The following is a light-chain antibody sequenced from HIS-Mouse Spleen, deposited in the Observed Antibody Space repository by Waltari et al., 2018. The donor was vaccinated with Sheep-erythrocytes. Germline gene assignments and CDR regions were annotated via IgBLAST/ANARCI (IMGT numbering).Light chain of an antibody. V-gene: IGLV3-1*01. CDR1: KWGEKY. CDR3: QAWDSSTAV. Sequence: SYELTQPPSVSVSPGQTASIHCPGDKWGEKYSCWYQQKPGQSPVLVIYKDSKRPSGIPERFSGSNSGNTATLTISGTQAMDEADYYCQAWDSSTAVFGGGTKLTVL. J-gene: IGLJ2*01. CDR2: KDS.